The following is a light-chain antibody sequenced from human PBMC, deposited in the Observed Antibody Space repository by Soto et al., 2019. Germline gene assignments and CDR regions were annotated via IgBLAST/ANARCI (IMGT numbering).Light chain of an antibody. Sequence: DIVMTQSPLSLPVTPGEPASISCNSSQSLLQSNGYNYLDWYLQKPGQSPQLLIYFGSYRASGVPDRFSGSGSGTDFTLKIRRLEAEDVAIYYCMQAQQTPPTFGQGTKV. CDR3: MQAQQTPPT. V-gene: IGKV2-28*01. CDR1: QSLLQSNGYNY. J-gene: IGKJ1*01. CDR2: FGS.